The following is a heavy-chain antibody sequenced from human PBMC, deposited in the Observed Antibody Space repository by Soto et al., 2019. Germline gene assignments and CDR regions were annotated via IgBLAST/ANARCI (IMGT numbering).Heavy chain of an antibody. J-gene: IGHJ3*02. CDR3: ARGLRTGYWSLGGGDAFDI. CDR2: ISAYNGNT. Sequence: ASVKVSCKASGYTFTSYGISWVRQAPGQGLEWMGWISAYNGNTNYAQKLQGRVTMTQDTSTSTAYMELRSLRSDDTAVYYCARGLRTGYWSLGGGDAFDIWGQGTMVTVSS. V-gene: IGHV1-18*01. D-gene: IGHD3-9*01. CDR1: GYTFTSYG.